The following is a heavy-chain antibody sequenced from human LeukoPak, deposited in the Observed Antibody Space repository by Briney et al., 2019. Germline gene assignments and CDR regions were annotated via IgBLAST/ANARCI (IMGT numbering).Heavy chain of an antibody. J-gene: IGHJ5*02. CDR3: ARDPGYSYANNWFDP. CDR1: GYTFTSYG. V-gene: IGHV1-18*01. D-gene: IGHD5-18*01. Sequence: ASVKVSCKASGYTFTSYGISWVRQAPGQGLEWMGWISAYNGNTNYAQKLQGRVTMTTDTSTSTAYMELRSLRSDDTAVYYCARDPGYSYANNWFDPWGQGTLVTVSS. CDR2: ISAYNGNT.